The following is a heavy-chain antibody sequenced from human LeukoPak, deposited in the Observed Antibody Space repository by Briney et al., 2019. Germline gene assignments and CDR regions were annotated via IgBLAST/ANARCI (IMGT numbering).Heavy chain of an antibody. D-gene: IGHD1-1*01. CDR1: GGSISSSSYY. V-gene: IGHV4-39*01. CDR2: IYYSGST. Sequence: PSETLSLTCTVSGGSISSSSYYWGWIRQPPGKGLEWIGSIYYSGSTYYNSSLKSRVTISVDTSKNQFSLKLSSVTAADTAVYYCATLGTPHSYYYYYMDVWGKGTTVTVSS. CDR3: ATLGTPHSYYYYYMDV. J-gene: IGHJ6*03.